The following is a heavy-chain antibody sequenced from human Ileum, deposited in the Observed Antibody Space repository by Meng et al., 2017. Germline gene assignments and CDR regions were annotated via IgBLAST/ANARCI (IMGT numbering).Heavy chain of an antibody. CDR1: GGSISFGYW. J-gene: IGHJ4*02. V-gene: IGHV4-4*02. Sequence: QLQLQESGPGLVKPSGTLSLTCAVSGGSISFGYWWSWVRQPPGQGLEWIGEIHHSGSTNYNPSLKSRVTLSVDNSNNQFSLSLTSVTAADTAVYYCARNGDYSADHWGQGILVTVSS. CDR2: IHHSGST. CDR3: ARNGDYSADH. D-gene: IGHD2-21*01.